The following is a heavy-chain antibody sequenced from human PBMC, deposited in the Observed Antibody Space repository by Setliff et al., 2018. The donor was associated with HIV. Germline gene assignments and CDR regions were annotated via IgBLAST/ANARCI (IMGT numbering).Heavy chain of an antibody. Sequence: SETLSLTCAVYGGSFSGYYWSWIRQTPGKGLAWIGEINHSGITKYNPSLKRRVTISVDTSKKQFSLRLSSVTAADTAVYYCATSGYSYAFNWFDPWGQGTLVTVSS. V-gene: IGHV4-34*01. CDR2: INHSGIT. CDR1: GGSFSGYY. CDR3: ATSGYSYAFNWFDP. D-gene: IGHD5-18*01. J-gene: IGHJ5*02.